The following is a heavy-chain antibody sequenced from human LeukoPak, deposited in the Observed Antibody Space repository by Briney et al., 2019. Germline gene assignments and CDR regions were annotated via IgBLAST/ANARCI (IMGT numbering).Heavy chain of an antibody. CDR2: IWYDGSNK. CDR3: ARDRDIVVVPAAIEAGDYGMDV. D-gene: IGHD2-2*01. V-gene: IGHV3-33*01. Sequence: PGGSLRLSCAASGFTFSSYGMHWVRQAPGKGLEWVAVIWYDGSNKYYADSVKGRFTISRDNSKNTLYLQMNSLRAEDTAVYYCARDRDIVVVPAAIEAGDYGMDVWGQGTTVTVSS. CDR1: GFTFSSYG. J-gene: IGHJ6*02.